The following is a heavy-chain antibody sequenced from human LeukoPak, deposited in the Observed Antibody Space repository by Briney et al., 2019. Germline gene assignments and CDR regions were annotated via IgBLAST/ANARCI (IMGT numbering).Heavy chain of an antibody. CDR1: GGSISGGGYS. Sequence: PSETLSLTCAVSGGSISGGGYSWNWIRQPPGKGLEWIGSIYYSGSTYYNPSLKSRVTISVDTSKNQFSLKLSSVTAADTAVYYCASSPMIVVGPPLAWGQGTLVTVSS. J-gene: IGHJ4*02. CDR3: ASSPMIVVGPPLA. CDR2: IYYSGST. D-gene: IGHD3-22*01. V-gene: IGHV4-39*01.